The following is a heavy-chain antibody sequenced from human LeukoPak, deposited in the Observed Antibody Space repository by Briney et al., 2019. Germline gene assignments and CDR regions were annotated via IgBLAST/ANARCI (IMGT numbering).Heavy chain of an antibody. CDR3: ARDRANSGSYYWDY. J-gene: IGHJ4*02. Sequence: GGSLRLSCAASGFTFSSYSMNWVRQAPGKGLEGVSYISSSSSTIYYADSVKGRFTISRDNAKNSLYLQMNSLRDEDTAVYYCARDRANSGSYYWDYWGQGTLVTVSS. V-gene: IGHV3-48*02. CDR2: ISSSSSTI. CDR1: GFTFSSYS. D-gene: IGHD1-26*01.